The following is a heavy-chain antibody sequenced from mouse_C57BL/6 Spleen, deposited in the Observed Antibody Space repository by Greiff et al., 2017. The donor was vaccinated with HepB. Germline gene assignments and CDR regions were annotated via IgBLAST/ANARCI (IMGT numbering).Heavy chain of an antibody. CDR1: GYTFTSYW. Sequence: QVQLKEPGAELVMPGASVKLSCKASGYTFTSYWMHWVKQRPGQGLEWIGEIDPSDSYTNYNQKFKGKSTLTVDKSSSTAYMQLSSLTSEDSAVYYGANLDGLFAYWGQGTLVTVSA. V-gene: IGHV1-69*01. J-gene: IGHJ3*01. CDR2: IDPSDSYT. D-gene: IGHD2-3*01. CDR3: ANLDGLFAY.